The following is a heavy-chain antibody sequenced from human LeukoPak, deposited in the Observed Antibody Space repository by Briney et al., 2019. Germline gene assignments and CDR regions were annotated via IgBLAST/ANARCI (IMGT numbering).Heavy chain of an antibody. CDR2: ISSSGSTI. CDR1: GFTFGGMK. J-gene: IGHJ4*02. Sequence: QPGGPLNSSGPPPGFTFGGMKMNGFGQAQGKGLKWVSYISSSGSTIYYADSVKGRFTISRDNAKNSLYLQMNSLRAEDTAVYYCARFASIDYFDYWGQGTLVTVSS. V-gene: IGHV3-48*03. D-gene: IGHD5-12*01. CDR3: ARFASIDYFDY.